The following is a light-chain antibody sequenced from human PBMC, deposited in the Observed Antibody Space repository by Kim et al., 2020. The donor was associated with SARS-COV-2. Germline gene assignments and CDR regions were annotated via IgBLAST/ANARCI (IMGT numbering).Light chain of an antibody. CDR2: AAA. J-gene: IGKJ5*01. Sequence: ASLGDRVTITCRASQSISTHLNWYQQKPGKAPNLLIYAAANLQSGVPSRFSGSGSGAEFTLTISSLQPEDFATFYCQQSHSTPLTFGQGTRLDIK. CDR3: QQSHSTPLT. V-gene: IGKV1-39*01. CDR1: QSISTH.